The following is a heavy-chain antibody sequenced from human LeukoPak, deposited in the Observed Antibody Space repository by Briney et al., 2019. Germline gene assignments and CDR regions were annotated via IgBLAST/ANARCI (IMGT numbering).Heavy chain of an antibody. J-gene: IGHJ5*02. CDR2: ISAYNGNT. CDR3: ARDIDVVVPAAPLGYNWFDP. Sequence: GASVKVSCKASGYTFTSYGISWVRRAPGQGLEWMGWISAYNGNTNYAQKLQGRVTMTTDTSTSTAYMELRSLRSDDTAVYYCARDIDVVVPAAPLGYNWFDPWGQGTLVTVSS. V-gene: IGHV1-18*01. CDR1: GYTFTSYG. D-gene: IGHD2-2*01.